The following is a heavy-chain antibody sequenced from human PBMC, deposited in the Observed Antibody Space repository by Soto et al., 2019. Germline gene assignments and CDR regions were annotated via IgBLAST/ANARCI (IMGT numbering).Heavy chain of an antibody. CDR2: INHSGST. D-gene: IGHD5-12*01. Sequence: GPLPPSETLSLTCAVYGGSFSGYYWSWIRQPPGKGLEWIGEINHSGSTNYNPSLKSRVTISVDTSKNQFSLKLSSVTAADTAVYYCARNRDGYNDFDYWGQGTLVTVSS. J-gene: IGHJ4*02. CDR3: ARNRDGYNDFDY. V-gene: IGHV4-34*01. CDR1: GGSFSGYY.